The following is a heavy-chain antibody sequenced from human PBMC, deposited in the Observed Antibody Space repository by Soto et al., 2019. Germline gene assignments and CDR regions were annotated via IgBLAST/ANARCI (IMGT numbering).Heavy chain of an antibody. Sequence: GSLRLSCAASGFTYSSYAMHWVRQAPGKGLEYVSAISSDGGSTYYADSVKGRFTISRDNSKNTLYLQMSSLRAEDTAVYYCVKEGIVATGEQWLSPVQPDNYYYYYYGMDVWGQGTTVTVSS. CDR3: VKEGIVATGEQWLSPVQPDNYYYYYYGMDV. J-gene: IGHJ6*02. CDR1: GFTYSSYA. V-gene: IGHV3-64D*06. D-gene: IGHD5-12*01. CDR2: ISSDGGST.